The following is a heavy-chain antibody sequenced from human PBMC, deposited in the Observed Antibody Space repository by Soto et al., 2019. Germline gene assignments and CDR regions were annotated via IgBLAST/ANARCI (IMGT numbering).Heavy chain of an antibody. J-gene: IGHJ4*02. CDR3: ARDEGGYDILTGYYKADHFDQ. Sequence: QVQLVQSGAEVKRPGDSVKVSCQASGYTFGHFDITWVRQAPGQGLEWMGAISPHNRNTNYAEKFRGRVTMTTDTSTTTAYMELRSLRSDDTAVYYCARDEGGYDILTGYYKADHFDQWGQGALVTVSS. D-gene: IGHD3-9*01. V-gene: IGHV1-18*01. CDR1: GYTFGHFD. CDR2: ISPHNRNT.